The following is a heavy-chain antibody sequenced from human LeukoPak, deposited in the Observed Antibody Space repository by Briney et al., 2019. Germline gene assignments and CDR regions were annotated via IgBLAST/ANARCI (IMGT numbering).Heavy chain of an antibody. CDR2: INPSSGGT. CDR1: GYTFTGYY. Sequence: ASVKVSCKTSGYTFTGYYMHWVRQDPGQGLEWMGWINPSSGGTNYAQKFQGRVTMTRDTSISTAYMEMSSLRSDDTAVYYCARDPSNSGYDYLYYFDYWGQGTLVTVSS. J-gene: IGHJ4*02. V-gene: IGHV1-2*02. CDR3: ARDPSNSGYDYLYYFDY. D-gene: IGHD5-12*01.